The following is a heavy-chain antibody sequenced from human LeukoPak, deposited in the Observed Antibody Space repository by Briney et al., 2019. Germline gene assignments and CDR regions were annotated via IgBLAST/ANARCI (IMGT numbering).Heavy chain of an antibody. D-gene: IGHD4-17*01. Sequence: SETLSLTCTVSGGSISSYYWSRIRQPPGKGLEWIGYIYSSGSTSYNPSLKSRVTMSIDTSKNQFSLKVKPVTAADTAVYYCARESNGDYSDYWGQGTLVTVSS. CDR3: ARESNGDYSDY. CDR1: GGSISSYY. CDR2: IYSSGST. V-gene: IGHV4-59*01. J-gene: IGHJ4*02.